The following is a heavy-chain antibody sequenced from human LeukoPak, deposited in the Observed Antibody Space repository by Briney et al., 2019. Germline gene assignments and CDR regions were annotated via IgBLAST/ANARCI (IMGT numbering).Heavy chain of an antibody. V-gene: IGHV3-66*01. CDR2: IYSGGST. Sequence: GGSLRLSCAASGFTVSSNYMSWVRQAPGKGLEWVSVIYSGGSTYYADSVKGRFTISRDNSKNTLYLQMNSLRAEDTALYYCARTAYYYDSSGYYYGAFDIWGQGTMVTVSS. CDR1: GFTVSSNY. J-gene: IGHJ3*02. CDR3: ARTAYYYDSSGYYYGAFDI. D-gene: IGHD3-22*01.